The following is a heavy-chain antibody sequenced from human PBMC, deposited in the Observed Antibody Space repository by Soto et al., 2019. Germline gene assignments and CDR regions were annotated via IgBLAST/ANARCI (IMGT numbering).Heavy chain of an antibody. V-gene: IGHV4-34*01. CDR3: ARRVSGWYRGFDY. Sequence: SETLSLTCAVYGGSFSGYYWSWIRQPPGKGLEWIGEINHSGSTNYNPSLKSRVTISVDTSKNQFSLKLSSVTAADTAVYYCARRVSGWYRGFDYWGQGTLVTVSS. CDR1: GGSFSGYY. D-gene: IGHD6-19*01. J-gene: IGHJ4*02. CDR2: INHSGST.